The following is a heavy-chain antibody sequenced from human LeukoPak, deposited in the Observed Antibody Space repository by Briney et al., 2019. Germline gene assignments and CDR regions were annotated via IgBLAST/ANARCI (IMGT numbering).Heavy chain of an antibody. CDR3: ARTDGFDI. CDR2: ISSGSGII. CDR1: GFTFSTYT. Sequence: GGSLRLFCAGSGFTFSTYTMNWVRQAPGKGLEWVSYISSGSGIIYYADSVKGRFTISRDNAKNSLYLQMNSLRAEDTAVYYCARTDGFDIWGQGTMVTVS. J-gene: IGHJ3*02. V-gene: IGHV3-48*04.